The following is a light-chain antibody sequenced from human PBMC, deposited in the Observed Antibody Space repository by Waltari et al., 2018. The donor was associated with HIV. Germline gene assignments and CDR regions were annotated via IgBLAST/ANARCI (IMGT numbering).Light chain of an antibody. CDR1: TGAVPPGHY. Sequence: QAVVTQEPSLTVSPGGTVPITCGSSTGAVPPGHYPYWLQQRAGQAPLTLIFDTTNTHSWTPARFSGSLRGGKAALTLSGAQLEDEADYYCFLSYSGAWVFGGGTKLTVL. CDR2: DTT. V-gene: IGLV7-46*01. CDR3: FLSYSGAWV. J-gene: IGLJ3*02.